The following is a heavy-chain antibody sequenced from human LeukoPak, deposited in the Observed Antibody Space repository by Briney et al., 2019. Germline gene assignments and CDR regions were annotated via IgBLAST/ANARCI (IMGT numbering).Heavy chain of an antibody. J-gene: IGHJ5*02. CDR2: INHSGST. CDR1: GGSFSGYY. Sequence: PSETLSLTCAVYGGSFSGYYWSWIRQPPGKGLEWIGEINHSGSTNYNPSLKSRVTISVDTSKNQFSLKLSSVTAADTAVYYCARGLPPRYNWFDPWGQGTLVTVSS. V-gene: IGHV4-34*01. CDR3: ARGLPPRYNWFDP.